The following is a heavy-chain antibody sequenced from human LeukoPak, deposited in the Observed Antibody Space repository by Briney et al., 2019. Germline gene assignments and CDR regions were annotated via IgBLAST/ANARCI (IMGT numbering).Heavy chain of an antibody. CDR1: GFTFSSYS. CDR2: ISSSSSYI. J-gene: IGHJ6*02. V-gene: IGHV3-21*04. D-gene: IGHD3-16*01. Sequence: GGSLRLSCAASGFTFSSYSMNWVRQAPGKGLEWVSSISSSSSYIYYADSVKGRFTISRDNAKNSLYLQMNSLRAEDTAVYFCARDRVEVTTSMLGGVKRTVTDYYGMDVWGQGTTVTVSS. CDR3: ARDRVEVTTSMLGGVKRTVTDYYGMDV.